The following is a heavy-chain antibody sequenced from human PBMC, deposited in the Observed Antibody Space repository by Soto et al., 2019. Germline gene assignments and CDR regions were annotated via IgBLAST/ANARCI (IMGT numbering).Heavy chain of an antibody. CDR1: GFTFSSYS. CDR2: ISSSSSYI. V-gene: IGHV3-21*01. CDR3: ARPGDYRRGYFDY. Sequence: GGSLRLSCAASGFTFSSYSMNWVRQAPGKGLEWVSSISSSSSYIYYADSVKGRFTISRDNAKNSLYLQMNSLRAEDTAVYYCARPGDYRRGYFDYWGQGTLVTVSS. J-gene: IGHJ4*02. D-gene: IGHD3-16*01.